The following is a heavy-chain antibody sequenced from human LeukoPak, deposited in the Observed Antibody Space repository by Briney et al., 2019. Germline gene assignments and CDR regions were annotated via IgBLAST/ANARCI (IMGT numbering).Heavy chain of an antibody. Sequence: SVKVSCKASGGTFSSYAISWVRQAPGQGLEWMGGIIPIFGTANYAQKFQGRVTITTDESTSTAYMELSSLRSEDTAVYYCARAVTPNAYYYYYMDVWGKGTTVTVSS. V-gene: IGHV1-69*05. CDR1: GGTFSSYA. J-gene: IGHJ6*03. CDR3: ARAVTPNAYYYYYMDV. CDR2: IIPIFGTA. D-gene: IGHD4-23*01.